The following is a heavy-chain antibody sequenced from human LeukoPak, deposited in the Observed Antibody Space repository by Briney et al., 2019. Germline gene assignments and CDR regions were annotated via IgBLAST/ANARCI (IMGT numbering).Heavy chain of an antibody. CDR3: ARDKVVVAATDAFDI. CDR2: ISSSSSYI. Sequence: PGGAPRLSCAASGFTFSSYSMNWVRQAPGKGLEWVSSISSSSSYIYYADSVKGRFTISRDNAKNSLYLQMNSLRAEDTAVYYCARDKVVVAATDAFDIWGQGTMVTVSS. V-gene: IGHV3-21*01. J-gene: IGHJ3*02. CDR1: GFTFSSYS. D-gene: IGHD2-15*01.